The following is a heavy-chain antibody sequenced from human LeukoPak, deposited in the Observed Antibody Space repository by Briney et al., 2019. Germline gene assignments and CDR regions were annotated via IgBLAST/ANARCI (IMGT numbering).Heavy chain of an antibody. CDR3: ARDSMAAALDY. CDR2: ISSSGSTI. Sequence: GGSLRLSCAASGFTFSDYYMSWIRQAPGKGLEWVSYISSSGSTIYYADSVKGRFTISGDNAKNSLYLQMNSLRAEDTAVYYCARDSMAAALDYWGQGTLVTVSS. CDR1: GFTFSDYY. J-gene: IGHJ4*02. D-gene: IGHD6-13*01. V-gene: IGHV3-11*01.